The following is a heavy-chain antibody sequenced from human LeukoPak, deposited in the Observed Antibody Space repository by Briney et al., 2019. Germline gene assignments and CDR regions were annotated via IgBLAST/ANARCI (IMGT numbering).Heavy chain of an antibody. D-gene: IGHD4-17*01. CDR1: GFIFSDYY. CDR3: ARDVYYGDDGYWYFDL. Sequence: GESLRLSCAASGFIFSDYYMTWVRQAPGKGLEWVSSINSNSDDIHYADSVKGRFTISRDNAQNSLFLQMNSLRAEDTAVYHCARDVYYGDDGYWYFDLWGRGTLVTVSS. V-gene: IGHV3-21*06. CDR2: INSNSDDI. J-gene: IGHJ2*01.